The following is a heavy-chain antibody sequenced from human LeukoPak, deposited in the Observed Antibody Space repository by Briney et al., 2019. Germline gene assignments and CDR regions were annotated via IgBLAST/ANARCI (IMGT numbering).Heavy chain of an antibody. CDR3: ARTNERSYYMDV. V-gene: IGHV1-8*03. CDR2: MNPNSGDT. Sequence: ASVKVSCKASGYTFTSYDINWVRQATGQGLEWMGWMNPNSGDTAYAQKFQGRVTLTRNTPISTAYMELGSLRSEDTAVYYCARTNERSYYMDVWGKGNPGHRLL. CDR1: GYTFTSYD. J-gene: IGHJ6*03.